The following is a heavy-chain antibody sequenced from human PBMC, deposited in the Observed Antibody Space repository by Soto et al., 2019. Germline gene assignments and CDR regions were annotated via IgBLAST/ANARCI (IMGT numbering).Heavy chain of an antibody. V-gene: IGHV1-69*01. J-gene: IGHJ4*02. Sequence: QVQLVQSGAEVKKPGSSVKVYCKASGGIFSTCAISWLRQAPGQGLEWMGGIIPLFGTPNYAQRFQGRVTITADESTSTAYMELSRLRSEDTAVYYCARDRDDYGSGNYYNRIDFWGQGTLVTVSS. CDR3: ARDRDDYGSGNYYNRIDF. CDR1: GGIFSTCA. D-gene: IGHD3-10*01. CDR2: IIPLFGTP.